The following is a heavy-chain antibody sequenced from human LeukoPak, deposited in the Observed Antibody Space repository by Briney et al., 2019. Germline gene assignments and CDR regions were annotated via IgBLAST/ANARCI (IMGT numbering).Heavy chain of an antibody. CDR3: ARSYGHSIDY. Sequence: GGPVRLSCAACGLTLRNLWLWGVGQAPGKGREGVATIKQDGRGQYYVDSVKGRFTISRDNAQNSLYLQMNKLRDEDTAVYYCARSYGHSIDYWGQGTLVTVSS. CDR2: IKQDGRGQ. J-gene: IGHJ4*02. CDR1: GLTLRNLW. V-gene: IGHV3-7*01. D-gene: IGHD3-10*01.